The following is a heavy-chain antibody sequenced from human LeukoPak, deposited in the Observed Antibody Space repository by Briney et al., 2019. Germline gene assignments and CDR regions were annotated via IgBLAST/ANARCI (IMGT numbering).Heavy chain of an antibody. CDR1: RYTFTAYY. J-gene: IGHJ4*02. CDR2: IDPNSGST. CDR3: ARGPNHYGSGRNYFAD. D-gene: IGHD3-10*01. V-gene: IGHV1-2*02. Sequence: ASVKVSCKASRYTFTAYYMHWVRQAPGQGLESMGWIDPNSGSTKYAEKFQGRVTMTRDTSISTAYMELSRLKSDDTAVYYCARGPNHYGSGRNYFADWGQGPPVSVSS.